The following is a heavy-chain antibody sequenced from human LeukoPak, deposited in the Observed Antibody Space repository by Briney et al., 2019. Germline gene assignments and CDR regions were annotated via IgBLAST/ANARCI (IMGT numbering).Heavy chain of an antibody. D-gene: IGHD4-17*01. J-gene: IGHJ4*02. CDR1: GFTFSIYW. CDR3: AREGNGDYIYDY. V-gene: IGHV3-7*01. CDR2: IKQDGSEK. Sequence: PGGSLRLSCAASGFTFSIYWMSWVRQAPGKGLEWVANIKQDGSEKYYVDSVKGRFTISRDNAKNSLYLQMNSLRAEDTAVYYCAREGNGDYIYDYWGQGTLVTVSS.